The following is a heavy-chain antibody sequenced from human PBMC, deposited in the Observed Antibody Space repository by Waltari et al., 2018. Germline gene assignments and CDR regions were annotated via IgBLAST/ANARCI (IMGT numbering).Heavy chain of an antibody. CDR3: AKDLGAADYYYYGMDV. J-gene: IGHJ6*02. CDR1: GFTFSSSG. CDR2: ISYDGSSK. V-gene: IGHV3-30*18. Sequence: QVQLVESGGGVVQPGRSLRLSCAASGFTFSSSGMHRVRQAPGKWLEWVAVISYDGSSKYYVKSVKGRFTIAKDNSKNTLYLQMNSLRAEDTAVYYCAKDLGAADYYYYGMDVWGQGTTVTVSS.